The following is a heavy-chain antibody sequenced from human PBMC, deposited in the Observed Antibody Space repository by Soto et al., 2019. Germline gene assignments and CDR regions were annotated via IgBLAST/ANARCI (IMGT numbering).Heavy chain of an antibody. CDR1: GYKVSTWHNFTSYW. V-gene: IGHV5-51*01. Sequence: PGESLKISCMGSGYKVSTWHNFTSYWIAWVRQMPGEGLEWMGIIYPGDSDTRYSPSFQGQVTISADKSISTAYLQWSSLKASDTAMYYCARLKDGPTDYYYYYGMDVWGQGTTVTVSS. J-gene: IGHJ6*02. CDR3: ARLKDGPTDYYYYYGMDV. CDR2: IYPGDSDT.